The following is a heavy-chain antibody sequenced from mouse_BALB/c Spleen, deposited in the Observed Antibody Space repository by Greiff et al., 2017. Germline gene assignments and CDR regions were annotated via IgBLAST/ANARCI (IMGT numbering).Heavy chain of an antibody. J-gene: IGHJ2*01. CDR3: TNLEVVASDY. CDR2: IYPGNSDT. D-gene: IGHD1-1*01. Sequence: VQLQQSGTVLARPGASVKMSCKASGYSFTSYWMHWVKQRPGQGLEWIGAIYPGNSDTSYNQKFKGKAKLTAVTSASTAYMELSSLTNEDSAVYYCTNLEVVASDYWGQGTTLTVSS. CDR1: GYSFTSYW. V-gene: IGHV1-5*01.